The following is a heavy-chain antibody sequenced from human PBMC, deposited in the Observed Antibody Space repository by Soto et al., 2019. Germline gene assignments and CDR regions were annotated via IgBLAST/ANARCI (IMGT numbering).Heavy chain of an antibody. D-gene: IGHD2-21*02. Sequence: EVQLVESGGGLVQPGRSLRLSCAASGFRFDDYGMHWVRQVPGKGLEWVSGISYYSGSIGYADSVKGRFTISRDNAKNALDLEMTRLRAEDTALYYCAKSMGGTANGMAVWVEGATVTDSS. CDR3: AKSMGGTANGMAV. CDR1: GFRFDDYG. J-gene: IGHJ6*02. V-gene: IGHV3-9*01. CDR2: ISYYSGSI.